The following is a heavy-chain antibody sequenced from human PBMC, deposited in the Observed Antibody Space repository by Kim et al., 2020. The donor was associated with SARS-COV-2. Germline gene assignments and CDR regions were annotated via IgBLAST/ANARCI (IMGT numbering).Heavy chain of an antibody. J-gene: IGHJ4*02. CDR1: GHFFTRDS. D-gene: IGHD3-16*01. CDR2: IDCGNGNT. CDR3: LGGFYFDY. V-gene: IGHV1-3*01. Sequence: ASVKVSCKTSGHFFTRDSIHWVRQAPGHLLEWMGGIDCGNGNTIYSQKFHGRLSFTTDTSASTAYMELSFLRSEDSAVYYCLGGFYFDYWGQGTLVTVSS.